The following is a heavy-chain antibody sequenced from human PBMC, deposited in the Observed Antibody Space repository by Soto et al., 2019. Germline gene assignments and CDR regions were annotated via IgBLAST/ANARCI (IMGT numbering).Heavy chain of an antibody. CDR3: FWGGSRLVGYYYYYMDV. J-gene: IGHJ6*03. CDR2: ISGSGGST. Sequence: GGSLRLSCAASGFTFSSYAMSWVRQAPGKGLEWVSAISGSGGSTYYADSVKGRFTISRDNSKNTLYLQMNSLRAEDTAVYYCFWGGSRLVGYYYYYMDVWGKGTTVTVSS. CDR1: GFTFSSYA. V-gene: IGHV3-23*01. D-gene: IGHD6-13*01.